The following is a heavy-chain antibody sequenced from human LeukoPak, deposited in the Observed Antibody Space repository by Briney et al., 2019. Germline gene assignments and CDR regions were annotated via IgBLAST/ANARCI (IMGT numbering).Heavy chain of an antibody. CDR1: GYTFTSYG. CDR2: ISAYNGNT. CDR3: ARSIAAAGPFDY. Sequence: GASVNLSCKASGYTFTSYGISWVRQAPGQGLEWMGWISAYNGNTNYAQKLQGRVTMTTDTSTSTAYMELRSLRSDDTAVYYCARSIAAAGPFDYWGQGTLVTVSS. D-gene: IGHD6-13*01. J-gene: IGHJ4*02. V-gene: IGHV1-18*01.